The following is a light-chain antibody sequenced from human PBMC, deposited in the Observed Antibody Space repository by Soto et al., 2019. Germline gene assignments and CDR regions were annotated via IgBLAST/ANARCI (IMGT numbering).Light chain of an antibody. V-gene: IGLV2-14*01. Sequence: QSALTQPASVSGSPGQSFTISCTGTSSDVGGYDYVSWYQLHPGKAPKLMIYQVSNRPSGVSNRFSGSKSGNTASLTISGLQAEDEADYYCSSYTTTKALIFGGGTKLTVL. CDR3: SSYTTTKALI. CDR2: QVS. CDR1: SSDVGGYDY. J-gene: IGLJ2*01.